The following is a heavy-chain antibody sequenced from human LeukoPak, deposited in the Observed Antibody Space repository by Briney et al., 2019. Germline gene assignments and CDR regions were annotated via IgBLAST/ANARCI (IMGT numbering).Heavy chain of an antibody. V-gene: IGHV3-30-3*01. Sequence: GGSLGLSCAASGFTFSSYAMHWVRQAPGKGLEWVAVISYDGSNKYYADSVKGRFTISRDNSKNTLYLQMNSLRAEDTAVYYCARDTLDWLLGYYFDYWGQGTLVTVSS. CDR3: ARDTLDWLLGYYFDY. CDR1: GFTFSSYA. D-gene: IGHD3-9*01. J-gene: IGHJ4*02. CDR2: ISYDGSNK.